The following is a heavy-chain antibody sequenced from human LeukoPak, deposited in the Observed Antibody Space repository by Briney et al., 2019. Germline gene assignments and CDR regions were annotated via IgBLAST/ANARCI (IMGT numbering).Heavy chain of an antibody. J-gene: IGHJ4*02. CDR3: ARAIGSHFDD. CDR1: GFTFSDDY. D-gene: IGHD5/OR15-5a*01. CDR2: ISSSGTTI. Sequence: GGSLRLSCAASGFTFSDDYMSWFRQAPGKGLEWVSYISSSGTTIYYADSVKGRFTISRDNAKDSLYLQMNSLRAEDTAVYYCARAIGSHFDDWGQGTLVTVSS. V-gene: IGHV3-11*04.